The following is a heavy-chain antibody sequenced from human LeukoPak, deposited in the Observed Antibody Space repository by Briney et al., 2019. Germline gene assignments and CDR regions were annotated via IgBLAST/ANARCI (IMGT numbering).Heavy chain of an antibody. CDR2: IKQDGSEK. CDR3: AREMGSYGYWRGFDY. J-gene: IGHJ4*02. Sequence: GGSLRLSCAASGFTFSSYWMSWVRQAPGKGLEWVANIKQDGSEKYYVDSVKGRFTISRANAKNSLYLQMNSLRAEDTAVYYCAREMGSYGYWRGFDYWGQGTLVTVSS. D-gene: IGHD5-18*01. CDR1: GFTFSSYW. V-gene: IGHV3-7*01.